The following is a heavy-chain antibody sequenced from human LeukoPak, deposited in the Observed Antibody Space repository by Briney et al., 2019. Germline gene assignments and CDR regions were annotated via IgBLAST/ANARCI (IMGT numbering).Heavy chain of an antibody. V-gene: IGHV3-20*04. J-gene: IGHJ3*02. CDR3: ARGIVTTPYNDAFDI. Sequence: GGSLRLSCAASGFTFSNYGMNWVRQAPGKGLEWVSGINWNGGSTGYADSVSGRFTFSRDNAKNSLYLQMNSLRAEDTALYYCARGIVTTPYNDAFDIWGQGTMVTVSS. D-gene: IGHD4-11*01. CDR2: INWNGGST. CDR1: GFTFSNYG.